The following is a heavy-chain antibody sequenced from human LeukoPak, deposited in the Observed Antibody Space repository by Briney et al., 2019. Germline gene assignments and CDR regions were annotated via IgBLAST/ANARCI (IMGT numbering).Heavy chain of an antibody. D-gene: IGHD3-3*01. V-gene: IGHV3-48*01. CDR1: GFTFSSYS. CDR3: ARDLRFLEWPPFDY. Sequence: GGSLRLSCAASGFTFSSYSMNWVRQAPGKGLEWVSYISSSSSTIYYADSVKGRFTISRDNAKNSLYLQMHSLRAEDTAVYYCARDLRFLEWPPFDYWGQGTLVTVSS. CDR2: ISSSSSTI. J-gene: IGHJ4*02.